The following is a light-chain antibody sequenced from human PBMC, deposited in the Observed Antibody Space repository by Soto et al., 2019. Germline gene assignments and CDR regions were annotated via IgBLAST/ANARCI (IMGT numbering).Light chain of an antibody. CDR3: QQYNNRPPMYT. CDR2: GAP. V-gene: IGKV3D-15*01. J-gene: IGKJ2*01. CDR1: QSVSNS. Sequence: EIIITQSPATLSLSPGETATLSCRASQSVSNSLAWYQQVPGQAPRLLIYGAPTRATGIPARFSGSGSGADFTLTISSLQAEDCAVYYCQQYNNRPPMYTFGQGTKLEIK.